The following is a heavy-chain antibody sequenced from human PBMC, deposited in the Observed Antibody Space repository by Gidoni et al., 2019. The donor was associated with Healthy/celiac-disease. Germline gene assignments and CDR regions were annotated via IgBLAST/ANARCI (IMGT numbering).Heavy chain of an antibody. Sequence: QLQLQESGPGLVKPSETLSLTCTVSGGSISSSSYYWGWIRQPPGKGLEWIGSIYYSGGTYYNPSLKSRVTISVDTSKNQFSLKLSSVTAADTAVYYCRRGPTGYGYYFEDYWGQGTLVTVSS. D-gene: IGHD3-22*01. CDR3: RRGPTGYGYYFEDY. J-gene: IGHJ4*02. V-gene: IGHV4-39*01. CDR1: GGSISSSSYY. CDR2: IYYSGGT.